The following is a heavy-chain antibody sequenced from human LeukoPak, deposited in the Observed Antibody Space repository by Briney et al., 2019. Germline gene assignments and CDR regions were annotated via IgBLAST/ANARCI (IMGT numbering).Heavy chain of an antibody. J-gene: IGHJ3*02. Sequence: ASVKVSRKASGYTFTGYYMHWVRQAPGQGLEWMGWINPNSGGTNYAQKFQGRVTMTRDTSISTAYMELSRLRSDDTAVYYCAAAIVVVTADAFDIWGQGTMVTVSS. CDR2: INPNSGGT. V-gene: IGHV1-2*02. CDR1: GYTFTGYY. D-gene: IGHD3-22*01. CDR3: AAAIVVVTADAFDI.